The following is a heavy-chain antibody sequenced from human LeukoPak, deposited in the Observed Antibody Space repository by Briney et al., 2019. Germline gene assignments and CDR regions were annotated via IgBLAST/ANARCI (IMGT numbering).Heavy chain of an antibody. CDR3: ARELTTVPYYFDY. Sequence: AETLSLTCSVSGGPISSYYWSWMPQPPGEGLEEMGYIYYSGNTNYNPSLKSRVTISVDTSKNQFSLKLSSVTAADTAVYYCARELTTVPYYFDYWGQGTLVTVSS. CDR1: GGPISSYY. CDR2: IYYSGNT. J-gene: IGHJ4*02. V-gene: IGHV4-59*01. D-gene: IGHD4-17*01.